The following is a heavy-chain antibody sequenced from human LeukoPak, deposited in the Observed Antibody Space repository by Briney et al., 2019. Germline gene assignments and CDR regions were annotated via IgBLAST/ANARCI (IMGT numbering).Heavy chain of an antibody. CDR2: IDPSDSYT. Sequence: HGESLKISCKGSGYSFTSYWISWVRQMPGKGLEWMGRIDPSDSYTNYSPSFQGHVTISADKSISTAYLQWSSLKASDTAMYYCARHSFSGRFLEWFSAGGQGTLVTVSS. D-gene: IGHD3-3*01. J-gene: IGHJ5*02. V-gene: IGHV5-10-1*01. CDR1: GYSFTSYW. CDR3: ARHSFSGRFLEWFSA.